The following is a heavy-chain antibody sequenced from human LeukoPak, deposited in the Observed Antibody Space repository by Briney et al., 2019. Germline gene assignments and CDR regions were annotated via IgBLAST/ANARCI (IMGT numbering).Heavy chain of an antibody. CDR3: ARHGDYYDSSGYYRFDY. J-gene: IGHJ4*02. CDR1: GGLISSSSYY. Sequence: SETLSLTCTVSGGLISSSSYYWGWIRQSPGKGLEWIGSIYYSGSTNYNPSLKSRVTISIDTSKNHFSLKLSSVTAADTAVYYCARHGDYYDSSGYYRFDYWGQGTLVTVSS. CDR2: IYYSGST. D-gene: IGHD3-22*01. V-gene: IGHV4-39*01.